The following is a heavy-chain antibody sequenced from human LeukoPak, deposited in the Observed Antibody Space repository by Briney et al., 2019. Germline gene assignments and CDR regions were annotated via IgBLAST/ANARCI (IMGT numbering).Heavy chain of an antibody. Sequence: PGRSLRLSCAAAGFTLSNHWMSWVRQAPGKGLDWVANIKQDGSEKYYVGSVKGRFTISRDNAKKSLYLQMNSLRAEDTALYYCARDKDPYGAGSYWLGGQGTLVTVSS. D-gene: IGHD3-10*01. CDR3: ARDKDPYGAGSYWL. J-gene: IGHJ4*02. CDR1: GFTLSNHW. V-gene: IGHV3-7*05. CDR2: IKQDGSEK.